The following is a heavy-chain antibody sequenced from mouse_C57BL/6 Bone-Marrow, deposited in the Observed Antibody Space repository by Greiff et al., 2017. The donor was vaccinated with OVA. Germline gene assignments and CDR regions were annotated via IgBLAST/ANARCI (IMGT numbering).Heavy chain of an antibody. CDR1: GFTFSDYG. CDR2: ISSGSSTI. D-gene: IGHD1-1*01. V-gene: IGHV5-17*01. J-gene: IGHJ1*03. CDR3: AKLYYGSSSSYFDV. Sequence: EVKLQESGGGLVKPGGSLKLSCAASGFTFSDYGMHWVRQAPEKGLEWVAYISSGSSTIYYADTVKGRFTISRDNAKNTLFLQMTSLRSEDTAMYYCAKLYYGSSSSYFDVWGTGTTVTVSS.